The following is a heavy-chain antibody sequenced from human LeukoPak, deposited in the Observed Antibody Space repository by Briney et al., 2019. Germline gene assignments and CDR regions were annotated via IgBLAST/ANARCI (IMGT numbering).Heavy chain of an antibody. V-gene: IGHV4-61*02. CDR2: IYTSGSN. CDR1: GGSINSSNYY. D-gene: IGHD4-23*01. CDR3: AREVADYGGYYYYHYMDV. J-gene: IGHJ6*03. Sequence: SETLSLTCTVSGGSINSSNYYWSWIRQPAGTGLEWIGRIYTSGSNNYNPSLKSRVTMSVDTSKNQFSLKLSSVTAADTAMYYCAREVADYGGYYYYHYMDVWGKGTTVTISS.